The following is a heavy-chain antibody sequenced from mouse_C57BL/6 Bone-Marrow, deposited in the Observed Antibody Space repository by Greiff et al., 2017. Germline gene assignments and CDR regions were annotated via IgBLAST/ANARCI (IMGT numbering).Heavy chain of an antibody. V-gene: IGHV14-4*01. CDR2: IDPEIGDT. J-gene: IGHJ2*01. CDR1: GYTFTSYW. Sequence: VQLQQPGTELVKPGASVKLSCKASGYTFTSYWMHWVKQRPEQGLEWIGWIDPEIGDTEYASKFQGKATITSDTSSNTAYLQLSSLTSEDTAVYYCSSFDGNYFDFWGQGTPLTVAS. D-gene: IGHD2-3*01. CDR3: SSFDGNYFDF.